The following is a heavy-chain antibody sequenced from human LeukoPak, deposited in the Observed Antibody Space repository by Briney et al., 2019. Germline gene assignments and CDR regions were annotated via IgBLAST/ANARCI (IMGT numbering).Heavy chain of an antibody. D-gene: IGHD6-19*01. J-gene: IGHJ4*02. CDR2: ISFSVNTK. Sequence: GGSLRLSCAASGFTFSNYSMNWVRQAPGKGLEWVSYISFSVNTKYYGDSVKGRFTISRDNAKNSLYLHMDSLRAEDTAVYYCARGAYSSGWAYFDHWGQGTLVTVSS. V-gene: IGHV3-48*04. CDR1: GFTFSNYS. CDR3: ARGAYSSGWAYFDH.